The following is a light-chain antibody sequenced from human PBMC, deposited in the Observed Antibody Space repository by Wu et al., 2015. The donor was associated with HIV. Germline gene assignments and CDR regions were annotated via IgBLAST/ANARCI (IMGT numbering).Light chain of an antibody. CDR2: DAS. Sequence: EIVMTQSPATLSVTPGERATLSCRAGQSVTTRLAWYQQKPGQGPRLLIYDASTRASGVPARFSGSGSGTDFTLTISRLEPEDFAVYHCQQYGSSPQTFGQGTKVEIK. V-gene: IGKV3-20*01. CDR3: QQYGSSPQT. J-gene: IGKJ1*01. CDR1: QSVTTR.